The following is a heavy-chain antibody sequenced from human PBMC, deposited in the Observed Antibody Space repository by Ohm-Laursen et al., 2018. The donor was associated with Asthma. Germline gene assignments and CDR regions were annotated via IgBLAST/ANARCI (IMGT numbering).Heavy chain of an antibody. V-gene: IGHV3-30-3*01. CDR2: ISYDGSNK. CDR1: GFTFSSYA. Sequence: SLRLSCSVSGFTFSSYAMHWVRQAPGKGLEWVAVISYDGSNKYYADSVKGRFTISRDNSKNTLYLQMNSLRAEDTAVYYCATLYCSGGSCLSQYYGMDVWGQGTTVTVSS. D-gene: IGHD2-15*01. J-gene: IGHJ6*02. CDR3: ATLYCSGGSCLSQYYGMDV.